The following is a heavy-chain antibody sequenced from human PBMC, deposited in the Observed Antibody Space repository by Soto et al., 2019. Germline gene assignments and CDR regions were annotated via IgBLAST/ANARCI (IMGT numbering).Heavy chain of an antibody. D-gene: IGHD1-26*01. CDR2: IAHDGHT. J-gene: IGHJ4*02. Sequence: LSLTCDVSSGSITTSVLWTWVRQFPGKGLEWIGEIAHDGHTNYNPSLSGRVTMSVDLSNSQFSLKVASVTAADTAVYFCVGGRDYDYWGQGTLVSVSS. CDR3: VGGRDYDY. CDR1: SGSITTSVL. V-gene: IGHV4-4*01.